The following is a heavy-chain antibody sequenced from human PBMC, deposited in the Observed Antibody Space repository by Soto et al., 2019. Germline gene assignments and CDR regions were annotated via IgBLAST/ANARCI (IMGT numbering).Heavy chain of an antibody. J-gene: IGHJ4*02. V-gene: IGHV3-21*01. Sequence: EVQLVESGGGLVKPGGSLKLSCAASGFTFSSYSMNWVRQAPGKGLEWVSSISSSSSYIYYADSVKGRFTISRDNAKNSLYLQMNSLRAEDTAVYYCARGDSGSYYDYWGQGTLVTVSS. D-gene: IGHD1-26*01. CDR3: ARGDSGSYYDY. CDR1: GFTFSSYS. CDR2: ISSSSSYI.